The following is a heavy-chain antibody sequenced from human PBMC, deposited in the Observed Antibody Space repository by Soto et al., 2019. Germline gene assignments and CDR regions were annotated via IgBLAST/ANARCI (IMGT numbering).Heavy chain of an antibody. Sequence: ASVKVSCKASGSTFTGYYMHWVRQAPGQGLEWMGWINPNSGGTNYAQKIQGRVTMIRDTSISTAYMELSRLRSDDTAVYYSATEWYSSSSGPYYYYGMDVWGQGTTVTVSS. V-gene: IGHV1-2*02. CDR3: ATEWYSSSSGPYYYYGMDV. CDR1: GSTFTGYY. D-gene: IGHD6-6*01. J-gene: IGHJ6*02. CDR2: INPNSGGT.